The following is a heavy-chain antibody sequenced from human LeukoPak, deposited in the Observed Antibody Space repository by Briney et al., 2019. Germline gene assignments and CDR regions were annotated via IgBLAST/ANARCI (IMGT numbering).Heavy chain of an antibody. J-gene: IGHJ5*02. D-gene: IGHD6-13*01. CDR2: IHDSGST. V-gene: IGHV4-59*12. CDR3: ARVVAAAGNNWFDP. Sequence: SETLSLTCTVSGGSISSYYWSWIGQPPGKGLEWIAYIHDSGSTYNNPSLKTRLSISIDTSKNQFSLKLNSVTAADTAVYYCARVVAAAGNNWFDPWGQGTLVTVSS. CDR1: GGSISSYY.